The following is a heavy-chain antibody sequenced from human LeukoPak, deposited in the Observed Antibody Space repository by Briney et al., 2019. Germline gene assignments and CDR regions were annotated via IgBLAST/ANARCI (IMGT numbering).Heavy chain of an antibody. V-gene: IGHV4-39*01. J-gene: IGHJ5*02. CDR3: ARHERYGDYVYNWFDP. CDR2: IFYSGGT. D-gene: IGHD4-17*01. CDR1: GGSISSSSYY. Sequence: PSETLSLTCTVSGGSISSSSYYWGWIRQTPGKGLEWIGNIFYSGGTYYSPSLKSRVTISVDTSKNQFSLKLSSVTAADTAVYYCARHERYGDYVYNWFDPWGQGTLVTVSS.